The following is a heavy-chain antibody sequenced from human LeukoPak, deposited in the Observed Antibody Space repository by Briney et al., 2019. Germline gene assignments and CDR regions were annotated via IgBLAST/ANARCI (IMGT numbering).Heavy chain of an antibody. D-gene: IGHD5-12*01. CDR2: IYYTGST. CDR3: ARHGNDDFKFDP. V-gene: IGHV4-59*01. Sequence: SETLSLTCTVSGASISSYSWSWIRQPPGKGLEWIGYIYYTGSTNYNPSLKSRVTMSVDTSKNQFSLRVRFVTAADTAVYYCARHGNDDFKFDPWGQGTLVTVSS. J-gene: IGHJ5*02. CDR1: GASISSYS.